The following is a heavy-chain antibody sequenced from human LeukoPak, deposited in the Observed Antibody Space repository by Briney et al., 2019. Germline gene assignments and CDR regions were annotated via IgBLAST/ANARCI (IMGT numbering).Heavy chain of an antibody. CDR3: ARDRGGGGDY. CDR1: GFTFSSYS. CDR2: ISSSSSTI. V-gene: IGHV3-48*01. Sequence: GGSLRLSCAASGFTFSSYSMNWVRQAPGKGLEWVSYISSSSSTIYYADSVKGRFTISRDNAKNSLYLQMNSLRAEDTAVYYCARDRGGGGDYWGQGTLVTVSS. J-gene: IGHJ4*02. D-gene: IGHD3-16*01.